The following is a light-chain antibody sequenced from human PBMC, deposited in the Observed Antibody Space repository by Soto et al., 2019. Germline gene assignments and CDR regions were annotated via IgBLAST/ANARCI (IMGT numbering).Light chain of an antibody. Sequence: DIQMTQSPSSLSAYLGDRVTITCRASQSISSWLAWYQQKPGKAPNLLIYKASSLEGGVPSRFSGSGSGTEFTLTISSLQPDDFATYYCQQYNSYWTFGQGTKVDI. CDR3: QQYNSYWT. J-gene: IGKJ1*01. CDR2: KAS. CDR1: QSISSW. V-gene: IGKV1-5*03.